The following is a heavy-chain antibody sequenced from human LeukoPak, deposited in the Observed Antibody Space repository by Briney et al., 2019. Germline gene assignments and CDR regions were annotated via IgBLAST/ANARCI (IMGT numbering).Heavy chain of an antibody. V-gene: IGHV3-30-3*01. J-gene: IGHJ4*02. Sequence: GGSQRLSCAASGFTFSTYTMHWVRQAPGKGLEWVAVISYDGNSEYYADSVKGRFTISRDSSRNTLYLQMNSLRAEDTAVYYCAAEYCGGGFCYTRHSGHDYWGQGTLVTVSS. D-gene: IGHD2-15*01. CDR1: GFTFSTYT. CDR2: ISYDGNSE. CDR3: AAEYCGGGFCYTRHSGHDY.